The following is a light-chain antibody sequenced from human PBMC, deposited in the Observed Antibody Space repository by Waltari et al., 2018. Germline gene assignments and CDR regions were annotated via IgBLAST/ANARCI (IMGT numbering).Light chain of an antibody. J-gene: IGLJ3*02. CDR2: GQD. Sequence: SSELTQDPAVSVALGQTVRITCQGDSLIRYYASWYQQRPGQAPRRVLYGQDNRPSGIPDRFSGSTSGDTASLTITGAQAEDEADYYCHSRDTISTRVFGGGTRLTV. CDR3: HSRDTISTRV. CDR1: SLIRYY. V-gene: IGLV3-19*01.